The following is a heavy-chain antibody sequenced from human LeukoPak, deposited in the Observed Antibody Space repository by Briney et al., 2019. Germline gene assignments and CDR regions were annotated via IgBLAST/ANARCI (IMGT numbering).Heavy chain of an antibody. J-gene: IGHJ4*02. CDR1: GGSISGYY. D-gene: IGHD2-21*02. CDR2: IYYSGST. Sequence: PSETLSLTCTVSGGSISGYYWSWIRQPPGKGLEWIGYIYYSGSTNYNPSLKSRVTISVDTSKNQFSLKLSSVTAADTAVYCCARGRCGGDCYSVYPFDYWGQGTLVTVCS. V-gene: IGHV4-59*01. CDR3: ARGRCGGDCYSVYPFDY.